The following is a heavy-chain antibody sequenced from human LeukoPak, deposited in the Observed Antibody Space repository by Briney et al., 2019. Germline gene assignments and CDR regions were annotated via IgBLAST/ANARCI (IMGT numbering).Heavy chain of an antibody. D-gene: IGHD1-26*01. CDR1: GYTFTVYY. Sequence: ASVKVSCKTSGYTFTVYYMHWVRQAPGQGLEWMGWINPNSGDTKYAQKFQGRVTMTRDTSISTAYMELSRLTSDDTAVYYCARGGSHDYWGQGTLVTVSS. J-gene: IGHJ4*02. V-gene: IGHV1-2*02. CDR2: INPNSGDT. CDR3: ARGGSHDY.